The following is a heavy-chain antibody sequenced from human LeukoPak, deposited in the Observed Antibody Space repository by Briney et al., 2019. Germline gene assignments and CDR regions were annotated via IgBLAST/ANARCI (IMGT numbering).Heavy chain of an antibody. CDR2: IWYDGSNK. CDR1: GFTFSSYG. V-gene: IGHV3-33*03. Sequence: GGSLRLSCAASGFTFSSYGMHWVRQAPGKGLEWVAVIWYDGSNKYYADSVKGRFTISRDSPKNTLYLQMNSLRVEDTAVYYCTKDPLDYWGQGTLVTVSS. J-gene: IGHJ4*02. CDR3: TKDPLDY.